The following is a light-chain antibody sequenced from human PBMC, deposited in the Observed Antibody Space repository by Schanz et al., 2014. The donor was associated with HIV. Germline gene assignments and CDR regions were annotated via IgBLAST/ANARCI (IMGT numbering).Light chain of an antibody. CDR1: NSDVGNYNY. Sequence: QSALTQPASVSGSPGQSITISCTGANSDVGNYNYVTWHQQHPGKAPKLLIFGVTERPSGIPDRVSGSKSGNTASLTISGLQSEDEADYFCCSYAGNSIWVFGGGTKLTVL. J-gene: IGLJ3*02. V-gene: IGLV2-11*01. CDR3: CSYAGNSIWV. CDR2: GVT.